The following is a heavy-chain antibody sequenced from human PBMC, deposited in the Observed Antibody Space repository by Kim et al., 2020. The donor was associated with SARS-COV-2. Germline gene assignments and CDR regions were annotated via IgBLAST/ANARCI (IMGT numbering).Heavy chain of an antibody. CDR2: ISYDGSNK. V-gene: IGHV3-30*04. Sequence: GGSLRLSCAASGFTFSSYAMHWVRQAPGKGLEWVAVISYDGSNKYYADSVKGRFTISRDNSKNTLYLQMNSLRAEDTAVYYCASVTGPFDYWGQGTLVTVSS. D-gene: IGHD4-4*01. CDR3: ASVTGPFDY. J-gene: IGHJ4*02. CDR1: GFTFSSYA.